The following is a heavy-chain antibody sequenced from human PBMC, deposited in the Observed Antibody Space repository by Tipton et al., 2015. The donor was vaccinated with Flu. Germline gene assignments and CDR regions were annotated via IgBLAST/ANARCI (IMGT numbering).Heavy chain of an antibody. J-gene: IGHJ3*01. CDR3: AKRYCSSSTCYIPDAFDP. V-gene: IGHV3-23*01. D-gene: IGHD2-2*01. CDR2: ISGSGGNT. Sequence: GSLRLSCAASGFTFGSYTMSWVRQAPGKGLEWVSAISGSGGNTYYADSVRGLLTFSRDNSRNTLYRQVNNLRVEDTAVYYCAKRYCSSSTCYIPDAFDPWGQGKMVKVSS. CDR1: GFTFGSYT.